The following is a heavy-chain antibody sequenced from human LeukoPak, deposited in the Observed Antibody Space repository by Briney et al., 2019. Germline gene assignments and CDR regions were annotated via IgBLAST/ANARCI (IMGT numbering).Heavy chain of an antibody. D-gene: IGHD6-6*01. CDR1: GGPISSYY. J-gene: IGHJ6*02. CDR3: ARDPSSYYYGMDV. Sequence: PSETLSLTCTVSGGPISSYYGSWVRQPPGKGLEWVGYIHYSGSTNYNPSLKSRVTISVDTSKNQFSLKLSSVTAADTAVYFCARDPSSYYYGMDVWGQGTTVTVSS. CDR2: IHYSGST. V-gene: IGHV4-59*01.